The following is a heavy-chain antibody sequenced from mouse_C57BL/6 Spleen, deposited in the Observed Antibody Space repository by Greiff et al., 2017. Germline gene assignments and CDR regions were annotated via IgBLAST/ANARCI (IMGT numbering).Heavy chain of an antibody. CDR3: ANYYGSSYGYYYAMDY. Sequence: EVQLQESGGGLVKPGGSLKLSCAASGFTFSDYGMHWVRQAPEKGLEWVAYISSGSSTIYYADTVKGRFTISRDNAKNTLFLQMTSLRSEDTAMYYCANYYGSSYGYYYAMDYWGQGTSVTVSS. CDR1: GFTFSDYG. J-gene: IGHJ4*01. D-gene: IGHD1-1*01. V-gene: IGHV5-17*01. CDR2: ISSGSSTI.